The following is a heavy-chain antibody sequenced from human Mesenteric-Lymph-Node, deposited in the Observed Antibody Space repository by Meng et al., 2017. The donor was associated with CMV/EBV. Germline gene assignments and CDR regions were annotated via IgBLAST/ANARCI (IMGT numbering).Heavy chain of an antibody. CDR3: ARKNYYGSGSLVDY. CDR1: GFSLSTSGVG. Sequence: FSGFSLSTSGVGVGWIRQPPVKALEWLALIYWDDDKRYSPSLKSRLTITKDTSKNQVVLTMTNMDPVDTATYYCARKNYYGSGSLVDYWGQGTLVTVSS. J-gene: IGHJ4*02. V-gene: IGHV2-5*02. CDR2: IYWDDDK. D-gene: IGHD3-10*01.